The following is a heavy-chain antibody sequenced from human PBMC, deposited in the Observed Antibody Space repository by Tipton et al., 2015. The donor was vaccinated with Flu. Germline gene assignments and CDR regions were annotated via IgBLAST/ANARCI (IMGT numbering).Heavy chain of an antibody. CDR2: IYYSGST. J-gene: IGHJ5*02. D-gene: IGHD3-3*01. CDR1: GGSISSSSYY. V-gene: IGHV4-39*01. CDR3: ARRGFNMGFLEWLYPFDP. Sequence: LSLTCTVSGGSISSSSYYWGWIRQPPGKGLEWIGSIYYSGSTYYNPSLKSRVTISVDTSKNQFSLKLSSVTAADTAVYYCARRGFNMGFLEWLYPFDPWGQGTLVTVSS.